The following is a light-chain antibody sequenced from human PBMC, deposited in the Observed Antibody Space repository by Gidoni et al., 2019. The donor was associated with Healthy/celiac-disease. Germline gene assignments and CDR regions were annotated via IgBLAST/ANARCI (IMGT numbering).Light chain of an antibody. CDR1: SSNIGSNT. J-gene: IGLJ3*02. CDR2: SNN. CDR3: AAWDDSLNGWV. V-gene: IGLV1-44*01. Sequence: SVLPQPPSPSGTPGPRVTISCSGISSNIGSNTVNWYQQLPGTAPKLLIYSNNQRPSGVPDRFSGSKSGTSASLAISGLQSEDEADYYCAAWDDSLNGWVFGGGTKLTVL.